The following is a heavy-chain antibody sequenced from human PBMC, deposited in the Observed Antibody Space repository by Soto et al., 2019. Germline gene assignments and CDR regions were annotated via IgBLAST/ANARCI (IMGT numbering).Heavy chain of an antibody. Sequence: GGSLRLSCAASGFTFSSYWMHWVRQAPGKGLVWVSRINSDGSSTSYADSVKGRFTISRDNAKNTLYLQMNSLRAEDTAVYYCAREYDSSGYSLRGFDYWGQGTLVTVSS. V-gene: IGHV3-74*01. D-gene: IGHD3-22*01. J-gene: IGHJ4*02. CDR1: GFTFSSYW. CDR3: AREYDSSGYSLRGFDY. CDR2: INSDGSST.